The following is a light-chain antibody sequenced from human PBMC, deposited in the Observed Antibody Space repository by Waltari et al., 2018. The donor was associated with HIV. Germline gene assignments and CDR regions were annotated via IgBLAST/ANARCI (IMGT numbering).Light chain of an antibody. Sequence: AIQMTQSPSSLSASVGDRVTITCRSSQDIKNELGWYQQKPGKAPNLLIYAADSLQSGVTSRFSGRGSGTNFTLTISSLQPEDLATYYCLQDYKYPFTFGPGTKVGIK. CDR3: LQDYKYPFT. J-gene: IGKJ3*01. CDR1: QDIKNE. CDR2: AAD. V-gene: IGKV1-6*02.